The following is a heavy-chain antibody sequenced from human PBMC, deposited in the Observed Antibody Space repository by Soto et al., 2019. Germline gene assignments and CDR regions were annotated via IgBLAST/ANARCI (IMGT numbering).Heavy chain of an antibody. CDR1: GFSFSSFA. CDR2: IRGTAT. J-gene: IGHJ5*02. Sequence: EVQLLESGGTLVQPGESLRLSCEVSGFSFSSFAMNWVRQAPGEGLEWVSSIRGTATSYADYVKGRFTISRDHSKNTVYLEVNTLRGRDTAVYYCAKCVVLVTASGGWCNGFDPWGQGTLVIVSS. D-gene: IGHD2-21*02. V-gene: IGHV3-23*01. CDR3: AKCVVLVTASGGWCNGFDP.